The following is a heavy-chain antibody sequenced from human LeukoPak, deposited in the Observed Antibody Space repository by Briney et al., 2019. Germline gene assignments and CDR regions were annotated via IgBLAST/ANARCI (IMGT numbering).Heavy chain of an antibody. D-gene: IGHD2-21*02. CDR2: IYPDDSDT. CDR3: ARSPHGDDF. Sequence: GEPLKISCKGSGYIFTDYRISWLRQMPGKGLEWMGIIYPDDSDTRYSPSIQGQVTISVDKSIRTAYLQWSTLKASDTAMYYCARSPHGDDFWGQGTLVTVSS. J-gene: IGHJ4*02. V-gene: IGHV5-51*01. CDR1: GYIFTDYR.